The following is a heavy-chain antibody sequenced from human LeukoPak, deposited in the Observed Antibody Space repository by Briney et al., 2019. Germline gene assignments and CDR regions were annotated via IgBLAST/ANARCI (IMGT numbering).Heavy chain of an antibody. J-gene: IGHJ4*02. CDR2: IKPDGSNK. CDR1: GFIFSDYY. Sequence: GGSLRLSCAASGFIFSDYYMTWIRQAPGKGLEWVGNIKPDGSNKYYADSVKGRFTISRDNAGNSLYLQMNSLRAEDTAVYYCAREYSSSYAFDYWGQGTLVTVSS. D-gene: IGHD6-6*01. CDR3: AREYSSSYAFDY. V-gene: IGHV3-7*03.